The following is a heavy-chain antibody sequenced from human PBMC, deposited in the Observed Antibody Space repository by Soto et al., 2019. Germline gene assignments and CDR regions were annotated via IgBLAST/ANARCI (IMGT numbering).Heavy chain of an antibody. CDR3: AKREDSSRFGGLDI. CDR2: VHSTGGT. D-gene: IGHD3-3*01. J-gene: IGHJ6*02. CDR1: GASVSSYF. V-gene: IGHV4-59*04. Sequence: SETLSLTCTVSGASVSSYFWSWVRQPPGKGLEWIGTVHSTGGTYYSPSLRSRVTISVDTSKNLFSLKMTSASATDTAVYFCAKREDSSRFGGLDIWGQGTAVTVSS.